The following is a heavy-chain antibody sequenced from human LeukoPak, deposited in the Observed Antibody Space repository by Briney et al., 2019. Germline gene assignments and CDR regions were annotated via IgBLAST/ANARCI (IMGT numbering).Heavy chain of an antibody. CDR1: GYTLTELS. CDR2: FDPENGET. Sequence: GASVKVSCKVSGYTLTELSMHWVRQAPGKGLEWMGSFDPENGETLYAQEFQGRVTLTEDTSADTACMELISLRSEDTAVYYCTRSAVVLPYYFDYWGQGTLVTVSS. D-gene: IGHD3-22*01. CDR3: TRSAVVLPYYFDY. J-gene: IGHJ4*02. V-gene: IGHV1-24*01.